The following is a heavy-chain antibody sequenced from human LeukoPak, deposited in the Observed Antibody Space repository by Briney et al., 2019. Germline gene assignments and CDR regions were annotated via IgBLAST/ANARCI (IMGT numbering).Heavy chain of an antibody. Sequence: SETLSLTCTVSGGSISSGGYYWSWIRQHPGKGLEWIGYIYYSGSTYYNPSLKSRFTISVDTSKNQFSLKLSSVTAADTAVYYCARDPGGYGMDVWGQGTTVTVSS. J-gene: IGHJ6*02. CDR1: GGSISSGGYY. D-gene: IGHD2-15*01. CDR2: IYYSGST. V-gene: IGHV4-31*03. CDR3: ARDPGGYGMDV.